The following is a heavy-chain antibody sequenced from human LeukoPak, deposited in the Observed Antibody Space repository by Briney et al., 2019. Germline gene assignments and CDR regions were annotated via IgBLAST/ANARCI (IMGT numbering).Heavy chain of an antibody. CDR3: SRSLDY. J-gene: IGHJ4*02. V-gene: IGHV3-7*01. CDR2: INQDGSEG. CDR1: GFTFSDYW. Sequence: GGSLRLSCAASGFTFSDYWMDWVRLAPGKGMEWVANINQDGSEGYSADSVKGRFTISRDNAKNSLYLQMNRLRTEDTAVYYCSRSLDYWGQGALVTVSS.